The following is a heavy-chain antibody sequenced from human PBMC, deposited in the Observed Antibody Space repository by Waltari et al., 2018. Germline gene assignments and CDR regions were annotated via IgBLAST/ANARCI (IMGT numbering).Heavy chain of an antibody. CDR2: ISGSGGST. D-gene: IGHD3-10*01. CDR1: GFTFSSYA. J-gene: IGHJ4*02. CDR3: AKDAGVLLWFGEPKYYFDY. V-gene: IGHV3-23*01. Sequence: EVQLLEAGGCLVQPGGCLRLACSASGFTFSSYALPSGRQAAGKGREWVSAISGSGGSTYYEDSVKGRFTISRDNSKNTLYLQMNSLRAEDTAVYSCAKDAGVLLWFGEPKYYFDYWGQGTLVTVSS.